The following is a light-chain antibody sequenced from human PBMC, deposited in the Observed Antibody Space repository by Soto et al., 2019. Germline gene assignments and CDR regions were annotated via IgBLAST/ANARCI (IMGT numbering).Light chain of an antibody. Sequence: EIVLTQSPATLSLSPGERATLSCRASQSVSRYLAWYQQKPGQAPRLLIYDASNRATGIPARFSGSGSGTDFTLTISTLEPEDFADYYCQQRNDWPSNFGGGTKVQIK. CDR1: QSVSRY. J-gene: IGKJ4*01. CDR3: QQRNDWPSN. V-gene: IGKV3-11*01. CDR2: DAS.